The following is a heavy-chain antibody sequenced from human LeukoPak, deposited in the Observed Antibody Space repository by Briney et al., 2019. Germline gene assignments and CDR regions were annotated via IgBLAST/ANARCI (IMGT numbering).Heavy chain of an antibody. Sequence: GGSLRLSCAASGFTFSSYPMSWVRQAPGKALEWVSPISGSGGSTYYADSVKGRFTISRDNSKNTLYLQMNSLRAEDTAVYYCAKGGTTSCYGLCWFDPWGQGTLVTVSS. J-gene: IGHJ5*02. CDR1: GFTFSSYP. D-gene: IGHD2-2*01. CDR3: AKGGTTSCYGLCWFDP. V-gene: IGHV3-23*01. CDR2: ISGSGGST.